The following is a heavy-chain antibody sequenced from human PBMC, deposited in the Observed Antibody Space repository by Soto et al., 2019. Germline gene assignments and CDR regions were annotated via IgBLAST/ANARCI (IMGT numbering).Heavy chain of an antibody. CDR2: IHYSGST. CDR1: GGSISGYY. J-gene: IGHJ4*02. D-gene: IGHD3-10*01. V-gene: IGHV4-59*08. Sequence: SETLCLTCTVSGGSISGYYWSGIRQSPGKGLEWIGYIHYSGSTNYNPSLKSRVTISVDTSKNQLSLKLSSVTAADTAVYYCARFNYGSGSCVGTGCFDYWGQGTLVTVSS. CDR3: ARFNYGSGSCVGTGCFDY.